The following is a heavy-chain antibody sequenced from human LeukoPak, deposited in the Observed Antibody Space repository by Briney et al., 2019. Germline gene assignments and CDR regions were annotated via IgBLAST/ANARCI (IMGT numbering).Heavy chain of an antibody. D-gene: IGHD4-23*01. J-gene: IGHJ4*02. Sequence: PGGSLRLSCAASGFTFRSYAMSWVRQAPGKGLEWVSVISGSGGSTYYADSVKGRFTISRDNSKNTLYLQMNSLRAEDTAVYYCAKSPTTVATPAYFFDYWGQGTLVTVSS. CDR1: GFTFRSYA. CDR3: AKSPTTVATPAYFFDY. V-gene: IGHV3-23*01. CDR2: ISGSGGST.